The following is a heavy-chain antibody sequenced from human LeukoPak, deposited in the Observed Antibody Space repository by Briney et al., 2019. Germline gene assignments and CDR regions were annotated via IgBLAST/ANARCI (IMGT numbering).Heavy chain of an antibody. J-gene: IGHJ4*02. V-gene: IGHV4-38-2*02. CDR2: IYHSGST. CDR3: ARERRRPTYFDY. Sequence: PSETLSLTCTVSGYSISSGYYWGWIRQPPGKGLEWIGNIYHSGSTYYNPSLKSRVTISVDTSKNQFSLKVSSVTAADTAVYYCARERRRPTYFDYWGRGTLVTVSS. CDR1: GYSISSGYY.